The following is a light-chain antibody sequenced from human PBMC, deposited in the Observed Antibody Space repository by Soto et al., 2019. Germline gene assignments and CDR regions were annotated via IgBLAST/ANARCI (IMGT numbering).Light chain of an antibody. V-gene: IGKV3-20*01. CDR3: QQDSSSRT. CDR2: GGS. Sequence: DIVLAQSPGTLSLSQGERATLYCRASQSVSSNHLAWYQQKPGQAPRLLIYGGSSRATGIPVRFSGSGSETDFTLTITRLEPEDFAMYYCQQDSSSRTFGQGTKVDIK. CDR1: QSVSSNH. J-gene: IGKJ1*01.